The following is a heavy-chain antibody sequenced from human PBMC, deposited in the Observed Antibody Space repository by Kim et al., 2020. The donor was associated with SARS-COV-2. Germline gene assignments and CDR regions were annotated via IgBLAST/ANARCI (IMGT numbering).Heavy chain of an antibody. CDR3: AKDPGSLSDWYYDYFDY. Sequence: GGSLRLSCAASGFTFSSYGMHWVRQAPGKGLEWVAVISYDGSNKYYADSVKGRFTISRDNSKNTLYLQMNSLRAEDTAVYYCAKDPGSLSDWYYDYFDYWGQGTLVTVSS. CDR2: ISYDGSNK. J-gene: IGHJ4*02. D-gene: IGHD6-19*01. V-gene: IGHV3-30*18. CDR1: GFTFSSYG.